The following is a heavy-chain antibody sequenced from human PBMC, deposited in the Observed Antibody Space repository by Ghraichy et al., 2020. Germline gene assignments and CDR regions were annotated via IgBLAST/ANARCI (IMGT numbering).Heavy chain of an antibody. J-gene: IGHJ4*02. Sequence: GGSLRLSCAASGFTFSSYSMNWVRQAPGKGLEWVSSISSSSSYIYYADSVKGRFTISRDNSKNSLYLQMNSLRAEDTAVYYCARDRGRSGVWAFDYWGQGTLVTVSS. CDR1: GFTFSSYS. CDR3: ARDRGRSGVWAFDY. V-gene: IGHV3-21*01. D-gene: IGHD3-16*01. CDR2: ISSSSSYI.